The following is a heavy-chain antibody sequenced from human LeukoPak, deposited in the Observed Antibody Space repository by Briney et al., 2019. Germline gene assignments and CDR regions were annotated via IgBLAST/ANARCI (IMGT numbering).Heavy chain of an antibody. V-gene: IGHV5-51*01. Sequence: GESLKISCKGSGYSFTNYWIGWVRQMPGKGLEWMGIIYPGDSDTRYSPSFQGQVTISADKSIGAAYLQWSSLKASDTAMYYCARPRYYYDSSGLSWGQGTLVTVSS. D-gene: IGHD3-22*01. J-gene: IGHJ4*02. CDR2: IYPGDSDT. CDR3: ARPRYYYDSSGLS. CDR1: GYSFTNYW.